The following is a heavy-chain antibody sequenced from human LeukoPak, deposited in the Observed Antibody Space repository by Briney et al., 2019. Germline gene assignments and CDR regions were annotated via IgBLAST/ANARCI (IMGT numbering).Heavy chain of an antibody. Sequence: PSETLSLTCTVSGGSISSYYWSWIRQPPGKGLEWVGYIYYSGSANYNPSLKSRVTISVDTSKNQFSLKLSSVTAADTAVYYCARAAPLLGYCSGGSCWGAPYYYYYMDVWGKGTTVTVSS. D-gene: IGHD2-15*01. CDR2: IYYSGSA. J-gene: IGHJ6*03. CDR3: ARAAPLLGYCSGGSCWGAPYYYYYMDV. CDR1: GGSISSYY. V-gene: IGHV4-59*01.